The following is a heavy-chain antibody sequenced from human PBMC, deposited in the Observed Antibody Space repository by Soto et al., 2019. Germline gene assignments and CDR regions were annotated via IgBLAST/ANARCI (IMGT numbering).Heavy chain of an antibody. V-gene: IGHV4-61*01. CDR1: GGSVSRGTYY. CDR3: ARSLGTVYDSLPDY. J-gene: IGHJ4*01. Sequence: SETLSLTCTVSGGSVSRGTYYWSWIREPPGKGLEWIGYIYYPGSTNYNPSLKSRVTISIDTSKNQFSLKLSSVTAADTAVFYCARSLGTVYDSLPDYWGQGTLVTVSS. CDR2: IYYPGST. D-gene: IGHD3-22*01.